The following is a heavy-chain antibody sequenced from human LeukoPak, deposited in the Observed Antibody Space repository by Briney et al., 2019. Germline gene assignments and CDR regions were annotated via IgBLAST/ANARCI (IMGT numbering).Heavy chain of an antibody. D-gene: IGHD3-10*01. CDR2: IYRGGST. J-gene: IGHJ4*02. V-gene: IGHV3-53*01. CDR3: ARGGGATAFDH. CDR1: GFTVSDNY. Sequence: GGSLRLSCAASGFTVSDNYMNWVRQAPGKGPEWVSVIYRGGSTNYADSVKGRFTISRDNSKNTVYLQMNSLRAEDTAVYSCARGGGATAFDHWGQGTLVTVSS.